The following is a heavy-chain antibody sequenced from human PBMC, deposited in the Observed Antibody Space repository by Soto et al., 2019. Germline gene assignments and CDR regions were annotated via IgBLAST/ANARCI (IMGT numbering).Heavy chain of an antibody. CDR2: IHYSGTT. CDR3: ARYNSYAFDY. CDR1: GTSISSYY. V-gene: IGHV4-59*07. D-gene: IGHD2-8*01. J-gene: IGHJ4*02. Sequence: SDALSVTSTVSGTSISSYYWSWIRQPPGKGLEWIANIHYSGTTNYNPSLASRVTLSVDTSKNQFSLKMTSVTAADRAMYFCARYNSYAFDYWGGLTLFTVSS.